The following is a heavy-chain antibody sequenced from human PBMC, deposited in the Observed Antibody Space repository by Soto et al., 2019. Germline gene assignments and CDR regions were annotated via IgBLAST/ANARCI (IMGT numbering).Heavy chain of an antibody. CDR2: IKQDGSEK. J-gene: IGHJ3*02. Sequence: AGVSLRLSCAASGFTFSSYWMSWVRQAPGKGQEWVANIKQDGSEKYYVDSVKGRFTISRDNAKNSLYLQMNSLRAEDTAVYYCARDVGLHLGELYAFDIWGQGTMVTVSS. V-gene: IGHV3-7*01. CDR1: GFTFSSYW. CDR3: ARDVGLHLGELYAFDI. D-gene: IGHD3-16*01.